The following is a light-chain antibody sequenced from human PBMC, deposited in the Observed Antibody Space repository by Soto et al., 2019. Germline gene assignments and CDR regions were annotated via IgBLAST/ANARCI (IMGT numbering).Light chain of an antibody. CDR1: SSDVGAYNY. Sequence: QSVLTQPASVSGSPGQSIAISCSGTSSDVGAYNYVSWYQQHPGKAPKLMIFDVSSRPSGVSDRFSGSKSGNTASLTISGLQAEDEADYYCSSYTPSDTVVFGGGTKVTVL. CDR3: SSYTPSDTVV. V-gene: IGLV2-14*03. CDR2: DVS. J-gene: IGLJ2*01.